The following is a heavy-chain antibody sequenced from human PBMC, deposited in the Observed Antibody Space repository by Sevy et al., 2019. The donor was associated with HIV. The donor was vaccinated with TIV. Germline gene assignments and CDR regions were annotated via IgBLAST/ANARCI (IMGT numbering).Heavy chain of an antibody. CDR2: INPGTGGT. J-gene: IGHJ4*02. CDR1: GYSFTGYY. D-gene: IGHD3-22*01. V-gene: IGHV1-2*02. CDR3: ARMGDYADTSGYYPLKY. Sequence: ASVKVSCKASGYSFTGYYVHWLRQAPGQGLEWMGWINPGTGGTYFARRFQDRVTLTTGKSITTAFMELNGLTFEDTAVHYCARMGDYADTSGYYPLKYWGQGTLVTVSS.